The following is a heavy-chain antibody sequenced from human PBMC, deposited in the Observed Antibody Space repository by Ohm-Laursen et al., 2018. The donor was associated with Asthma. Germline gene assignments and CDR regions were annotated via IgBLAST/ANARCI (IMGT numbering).Heavy chain of an antibody. CDR1: GYSFSLYS. CDR3: ASNSGSYSLDY. Sequence: GSLRLSCAASGYSFSLYSIHWIRQAPGKGLEWVASISTASTFIYYADSVRGRFTTSRDNAKNLVYLQMDGLRVEDTAVYYCASNSGSYSLDYWGQGTLVTVSS. D-gene: IGHD1-26*01. CDR2: ISTASTFI. J-gene: IGHJ4*02. V-gene: IGHV3-21*01.